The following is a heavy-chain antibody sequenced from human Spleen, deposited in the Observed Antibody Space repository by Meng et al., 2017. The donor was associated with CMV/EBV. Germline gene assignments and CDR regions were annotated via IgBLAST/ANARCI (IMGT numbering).Heavy chain of an antibody. Sequence: KASGGTCSSYAISWVRQAPGQGLEWMGGIIPMFEKPNYAQRFRGRVTITADRSTTTVHMELSSLRSEDTAVYYCARDRAVVANNWFDPWGQGTLVIVSS. J-gene: IGHJ5*02. CDR2: IIPMFEKP. CDR3: ARDRAVVANNWFDP. V-gene: IGHV1-69*06. D-gene: IGHD2-15*01. CDR1: GGTCSSYA.